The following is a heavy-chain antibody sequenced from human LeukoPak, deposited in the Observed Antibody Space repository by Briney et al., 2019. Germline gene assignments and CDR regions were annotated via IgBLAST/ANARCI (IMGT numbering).Heavy chain of an antibody. V-gene: IGHV3-21*04. J-gene: IGHJ4*02. Sequence: GGSLRLSCAASGFTFSSYSMNWVRQAPGKGLEWVSSISSSSSYIYYADSVKGRFTISRDNSKNMLYLQVHTLRAEDTATFYCAKGPNNGYDYFESWGQGTLVTVSS. CDR3: AKGPNNGYDYFES. CDR2: ISSSSSYI. CDR1: GFTFSSYS. D-gene: IGHD2-8*01.